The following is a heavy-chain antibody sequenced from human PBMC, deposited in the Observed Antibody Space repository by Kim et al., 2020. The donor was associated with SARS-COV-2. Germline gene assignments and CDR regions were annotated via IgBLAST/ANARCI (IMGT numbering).Heavy chain of an antibody. CDR2: FNINTGNP. J-gene: IGHJ4*02. V-gene: IGHV7-4-1*02. CDR1: GYTFPTYG. D-gene: IGHD5-18*01. Sequence: ASVKVSCKASGYTFPTYGLNWVRQAPGQGLEWMGWFNINTGNPTYAQGFAGRFVFSLDTSVSTAYLQISSLKADDTAVYYCASENTGRIDYCDEGTLVTVAS. CDR3: ASENTGRIDY.